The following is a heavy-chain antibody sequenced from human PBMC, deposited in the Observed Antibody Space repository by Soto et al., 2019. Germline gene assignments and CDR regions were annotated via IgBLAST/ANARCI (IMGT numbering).Heavy chain of an antibody. D-gene: IGHD3-10*01. CDR1: GYTFSSYY. Sequence: ASVKVSCKASGYTFSSYYMHWVRQAPGQGLEWMGTINPSGGSTTYAQKFQGRVIMTRDTSTSTVYVELSRLRSDDTAVYYCARDPITMVRGVIYFSGMDVWGQGTTVTVSS. V-gene: IGHV1-46*01. J-gene: IGHJ6*02. CDR2: INPSGGST. CDR3: ARDPITMVRGVIYFSGMDV.